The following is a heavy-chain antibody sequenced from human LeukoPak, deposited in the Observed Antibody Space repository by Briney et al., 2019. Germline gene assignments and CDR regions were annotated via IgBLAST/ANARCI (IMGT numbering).Heavy chain of an antibody. J-gene: IGHJ4*02. CDR3: AKRAFGENFFDF. CDR1: GFTFRSYA. D-gene: IGHD3-10*01. V-gene: IGHV3-23*01. Sequence: GGSLRLSCAASGFTFRSYAMTWVRQAPGKGLQWVSNLSGSGGSTYYTDSVKGRFTISRDNSKNTLYLQMNSLRAEDTAIYYCAKRAFGENFFDFWGQGTLVTVSS. CDR2: LSGSGGST.